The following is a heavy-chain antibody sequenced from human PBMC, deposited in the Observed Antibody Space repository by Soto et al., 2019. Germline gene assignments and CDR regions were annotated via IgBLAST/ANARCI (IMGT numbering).Heavy chain of an antibody. CDR1: GYTFTSYA. J-gene: IGHJ4*02. V-gene: IGHV1-3*01. CDR3: ERPRKAVPTKNNFDY. CDR2: INAGNGNT. Sequence: GASVKVSCKASGYTFTSYAMHWVRQAPGQRLEWMGWINAGNGNTKYSQKFQGRVTITRDTSASTAYMELSSLRSEDTAVYYCERPRKAVPTKNNFDYGGQEPLATVS. D-gene: IGHD6-19*01.